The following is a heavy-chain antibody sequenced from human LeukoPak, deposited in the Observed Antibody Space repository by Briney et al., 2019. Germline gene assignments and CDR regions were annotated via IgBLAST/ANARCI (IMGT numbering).Heavy chain of an antibody. Sequence: SETLSLTCTVSGGSISSSSYYWGWIRQPPGKGLEWIGSIHYSGSTYYNPSLKSRVTISVDTSKNQFSLKLSSVTAADTAVYYCASQYFLILSLYYFDYWGQGTLVTVSS. D-gene: IGHD3-10*02. CDR1: GGSISSSSYY. V-gene: IGHV4-39*01. CDR3: ASQYFLILSLYYFDY. J-gene: IGHJ4*02. CDR2: IHYSGST.